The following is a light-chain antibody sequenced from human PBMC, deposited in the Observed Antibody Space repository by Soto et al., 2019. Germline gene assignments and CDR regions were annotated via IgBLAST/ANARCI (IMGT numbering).Light chain of an antibody. CDR3: QQYNSYS. CDR1: QSISSW. V-gene: IGKV1-5*02. Sequence: DIQMTQSPSTLSASVGDRVTIICRASQSISSWLAWYQQKPGKAPKLLIYDASSLESGVPSRFSGSGSGTEFTLTISRLQPDDFATYYCQQYNSYSFGQGTKVDI. J-gene: IGKJ1*01. CDR2: DAS.